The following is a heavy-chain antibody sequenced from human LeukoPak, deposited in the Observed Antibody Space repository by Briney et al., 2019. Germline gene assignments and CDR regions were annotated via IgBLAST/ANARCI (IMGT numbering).Heavy chain of an antibody. CDR2: ISYDGSNK. CDR1: GFTSSSYG. V-gene: IGHV3-30*03. J-gene: IGHJ3*02. CDR3: ARESEALDI. Sequence: PGGSLRLSCAASGFTSSSYGMHWVRQAPGKGLEWVAVISYDGSNKYYADSVKGRFTISRDNSKNTLYLQMNSLRAEDTAVYYCARESEALDIWGQGTMVTVSS.